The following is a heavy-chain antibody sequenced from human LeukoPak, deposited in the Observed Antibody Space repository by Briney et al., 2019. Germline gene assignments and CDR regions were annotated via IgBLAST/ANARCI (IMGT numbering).Heavy chain of an antibody. V-gene: IGHV4-59*01. CDR3: ARDNGSGSYWRGEYYFDY. Sequence: SETLSLTCTVSGGSITSSYWSWIRQPPGKGLEWIGHFHDSEGTDYNPSLKSRVSISLDTSKNQVSQWLNSVTAADTAVYYCARDNGSGSYWRGEYYFDYWGQGTLVTVSS. CDR1: GGSITSSY. J-gene: IGHJ4*02. CDR2: FHDSEGT. D-gene: IGHD3-10*01.